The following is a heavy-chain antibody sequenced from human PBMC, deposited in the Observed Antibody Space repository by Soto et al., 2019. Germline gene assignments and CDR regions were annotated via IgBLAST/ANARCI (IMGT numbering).Heavy chain of an antibody. V-gene: IGHV3-49*03. J-gene: IGHJ4*02. Sequence: HPGGSLRLSCTTSGFTFGDYAMSWFRQAPGKGLEWIGYIRSNTYGGTTEYAASVKGRFTISRHDSKGVAHLQMNSLETEDTAVYFCARRKYIDDWGQGTLVTVSS. D-gene: IGHD6-6*01. CDR1: GFTFGDYA. CDR3: ARRKYIDD. CDR2: IRSNTYGGTT.